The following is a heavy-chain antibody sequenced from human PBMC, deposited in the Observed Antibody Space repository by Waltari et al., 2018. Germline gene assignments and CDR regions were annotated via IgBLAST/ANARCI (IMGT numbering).Heavy chain of an antibody. J-gene: IGHJ4*02. D-gene: IGHD3-10*01. Sequence: EVQLVESGGGLVQPGGSLRLSCAASGFTFTNYLMTWVRQAPGKGLEWVSSISGSGIKTFYAASLKGRFTISRDNSKSTLFLQMSSLRADDTATYYCAQSISGLGWGRGTLVSVSS. V-gene: IGHV3-23*04. CDR3: AQSISGLG. CDR1: GFTFTNYL. CDR2: ISGSGIKT.